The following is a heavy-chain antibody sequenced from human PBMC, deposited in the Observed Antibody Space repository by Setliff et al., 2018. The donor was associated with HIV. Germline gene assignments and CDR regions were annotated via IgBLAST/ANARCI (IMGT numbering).Heavy chain of an antibody. CDR2: IWSDGIDE. J-gene: IGHJ4*02. D-gene: IGHD2-15*01. CDR3: ARAGNVGGDYNDY. CDR1: GFTFSTHN. Sequence: PGGSLRLSCAASGFTFSTHNMHWVLQAPGEGLEWVAVIWSDGIDEDYSASVKGRFTISRDNSKNMLYLQMNNLRAEDTAIYYCARAGNVGGDYNDYWGQGTLVTVSS. V-gene: IGHV3-33*01.